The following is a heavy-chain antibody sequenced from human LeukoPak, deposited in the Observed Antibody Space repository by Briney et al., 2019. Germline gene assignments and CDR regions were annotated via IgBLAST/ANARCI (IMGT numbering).Heavy chain of an antibody. Sequence: PGGSLRLSCAASGFTFSSYAMSWVRLAPGGGLEWVSSISSSGGTTYFAESMEGRLTISRDSSRNTLFLQMNSLRAEDTAIYYCARLVGATTSAFDVWGQGTMVTVSS. CDR2: ISSSGGTT. V-gene: IGHV3-23*01. CDR1: GFTFSSYA. J-gene: IGHJ3*01. D-gene: IGHD1-26*01. CDR3: ARLVGATTSAFDV.